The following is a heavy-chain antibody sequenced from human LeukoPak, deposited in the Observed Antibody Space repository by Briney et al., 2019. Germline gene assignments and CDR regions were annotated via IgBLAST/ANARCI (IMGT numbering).Heavy chain of an antibody. CDR3: ARDYGSGNYPDAFDI. CDR1: GFIFSDYY. CDR2: ISSRGSSI. Sequence: GGSLRLSCAASGFIFSDYYMSWIRQAPGKGLEWVSYISSRGSSIYYADSVKGRFTISRDNAKNSLYLQVNSLRAEDTAAYYCARDYGSGNYPDAFDIWGQGTMVTVSS. J-gene: IGHJ3*02. D-gene: IGHD1-26*01. V-gene: IGHV3-11*04.